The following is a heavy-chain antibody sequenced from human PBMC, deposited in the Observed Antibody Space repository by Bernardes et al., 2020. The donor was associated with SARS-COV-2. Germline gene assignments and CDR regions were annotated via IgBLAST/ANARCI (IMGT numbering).Heavy chain of an antibody. CDR2: VSASGDT. Sequence: GGSLRLPCAASGFTLDTFAMSWVRQVPGKGLEWVSGVSASGDTYYADSVKGRFTISRDNSKNILFLQMNNLRAEDTAVYYCAKDYCGGDCDFFDYWGQGTVVTVSS. D-gene: IGHD2-21*02. CDR3: AKDYCGGDCDFFDY. CDR1: GFTLDTFA. V-gene: IGHV3-23*01. J-gene: IGHJ4*02.